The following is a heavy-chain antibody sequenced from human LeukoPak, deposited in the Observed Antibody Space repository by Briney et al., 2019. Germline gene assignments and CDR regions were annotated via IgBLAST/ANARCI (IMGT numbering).Heavy chain of an antibody. J-gene: IGHJ5*02. V-gene: IGHV1-2*02. CDR1: GYTFTGYY. CDR3: ATDPISSSWHLNWFDP. D-gene: IGHD6-13*01. CDR2: INPNSGGT. Sequence: ASVKVSCKASGYTFTGYYMHGVRQAPGQGLEGMGWINPNSGGTNYAQKFQGRVTMTRDTSISTAYMELSRLRSDDTAVYYCATDPISSSWHLNWFDPWGQGTLVTVSS.